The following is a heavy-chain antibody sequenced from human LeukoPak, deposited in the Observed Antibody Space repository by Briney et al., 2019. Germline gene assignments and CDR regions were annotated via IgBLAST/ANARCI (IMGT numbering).Heavy chain of an antibody. CDR3: ARDSISGSPSDF. J-gene: IGHJ4*02. Sequence: PGGSLRLSCAASGFTFSDYYMSWIRQAPGKGLEWVSYISNSADTIFYADSVKGRFTISRDNAKNSLYLQMSSLRVEDTAVYYCARDSISGSPSDFWGQGTLVTVSS. V-gene: IGHV3-11*04. CDR1: GFTFSDYY. D-gene: IGHD1-26*01. CDR2: ISNSADTI.